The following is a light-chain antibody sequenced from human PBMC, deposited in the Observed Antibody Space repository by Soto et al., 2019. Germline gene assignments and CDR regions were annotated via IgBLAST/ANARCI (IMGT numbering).Light chain of an antibody. CDR1: SSDVGGYNY. CDR2: EVN. Sequence: QSVLTQPASVSGSPGQSITISCTGTSSDVGGYNYVSWYQQHPGKAPKLMIYEVNNRPSGVSNRFSGSKSGNTASLTISGLQAEDVADYYCGSYTSSSTLVFGGGTKLT. J-gene: IGLJ3*02. CDR3: GSYTSSSTLV. V-gene: IGLV2-14*01.